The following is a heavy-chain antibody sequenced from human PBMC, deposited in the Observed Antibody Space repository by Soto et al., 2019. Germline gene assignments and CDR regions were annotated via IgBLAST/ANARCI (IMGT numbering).Heavy chain of an antibody. CDR3: ARDRTTHLRYYFHY. Sequence: GGSLRLSCAASGFTFSSYGMHWVRQAPGKGLEWVAVIWYDGSNKYYADSVKGRFTISRDNSKNTLYLQMNSLRAEDTAVYYCARDRTTHLRYYFHYWGQGTLVTVSS. J-gene: IGHJ4*02. CDR1: GFTFSSYG. CDR2: IWYDGSNK. V-gene: IGHV3-33*01. D-gene: IGHD2-15*01.